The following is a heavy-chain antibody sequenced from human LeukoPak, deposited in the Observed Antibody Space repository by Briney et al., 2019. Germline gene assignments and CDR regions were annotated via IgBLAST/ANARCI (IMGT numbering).Heavy chain of an antibody. CDR1: GYTFTAYY. CDR3: ARDGLYYLAGSGYSAGWFDP. CDR2: INPKSGGT. V-gene: IGHV1-2*02. J-gene: IGHJ5*02. Sequence: ASVKVSCKASGYTFTAYYMHWVRQAPGQGLEWMGWINPKSGGTKYAQKFQGRVTMTRDTSISTVYMEMSRLRSDDTAVYYCARDGLYYLAGSGYSAGWFDPWGQGTLVTVSS. D-gene: IGHD3-22*01.